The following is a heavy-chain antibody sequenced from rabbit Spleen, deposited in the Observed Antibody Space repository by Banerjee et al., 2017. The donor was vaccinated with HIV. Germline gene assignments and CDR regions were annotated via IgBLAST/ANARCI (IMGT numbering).Heavy chain of an antibody. CDR3: VREVAGKFGL. D-gene: IGHD4-1*01. V-gene: IGHV1S45*01. CDR1: GFSFSSGYD. Sequence: QQQLEESGGDLVQPEGSLTLTCTASGFSFSSGYDMCWVRQAPGKGLELIACIDTSSVNTADATWAKGRFTISKTSSTTVTLQMTSLTAADTATYFCVREVAGKFGLWGPGTLVTVS. J-gene: IGHJ4*01. CDR2: IDTSSVNT.